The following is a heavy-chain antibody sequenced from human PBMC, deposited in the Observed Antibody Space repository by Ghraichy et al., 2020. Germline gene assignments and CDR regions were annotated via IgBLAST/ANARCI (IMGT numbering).Heavy chain of an antibody. CDR3: AKEGYLGCSSTSCYPHY. CDR1: GFTFSSYA. Sequence: GGSLRLSCAASGFTFSSYAMSWVRQAPGKGLEWVSAISGSGGSTYYADSVKGRFTISRDNSKNTLYLQMNSRRAEDTAVYYCAKEGYLGCSSTSCYPHYWGQGTLVTVSS. J-gene: IGHJ4*02. D-gene: IGHD2-2*01. CDR2: ISGSGGST. V-gene: IGHV3-23*01.